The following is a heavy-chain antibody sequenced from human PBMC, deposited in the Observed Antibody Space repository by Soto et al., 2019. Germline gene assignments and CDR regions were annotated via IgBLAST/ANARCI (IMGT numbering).Heavy chain of an antibody. V-gene: IGHV4-39*01. D-gene: IGHD2-2*01. J-gene: IGHJ4*02. CDR2: IYYSGST. Sequence: QLQLQESGPGLVKPSETLSLTCTVSGGSISSSSYYWGWIRQPPGKGLEWIGSIYYSGSTYYNPSLKSRVTISVDTSKNESTLKLSSVTAADTAVYYCARHGSGVAMPYFDYWGQGTLVTVSS. CDR3: ARHGSGVAMPYFDY. CDR1: GGSISSSSYY.